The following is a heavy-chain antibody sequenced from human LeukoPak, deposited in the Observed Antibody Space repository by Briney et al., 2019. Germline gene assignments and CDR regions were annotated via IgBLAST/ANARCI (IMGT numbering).Heavy chain of an antibody. CDR1: GGSISSGGYY. Sequence: SQTLSLTCTVSGGSISSGGYYWSWIRQHPGKGLEWIGYIYYSGSTYYNPSLKSRVTISVDTSKNQFSLKLSSVTAADTAVYYCARVIRYSSSTSCYFYFDYWGQGTLVTVSS. V-gene: IGHV4-31*03. CDR2: IYYSGST. CDR3: ARVIRYSSSTSCYFYFDY. D-gene: IGHD2-2*01. J-gene: IGHJ4*02.